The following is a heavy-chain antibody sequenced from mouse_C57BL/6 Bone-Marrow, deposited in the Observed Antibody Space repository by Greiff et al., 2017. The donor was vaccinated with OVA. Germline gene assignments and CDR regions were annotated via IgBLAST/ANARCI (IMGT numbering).Heavy chain of an antibody. J-gene: IGHJ1*03. Sequence: QVHVKQSGAELARPGASVKMSCKASGYTFTSYTMHWVKQRPGQGLEWIGYINPSSGYTKYNQKFKDKATLTADKSSSTAYMQLSSLTSEDSAVYYCARWKGYFDVWGTGTTVTVSS. CDR2: INPSSGYT. V-gene: IGHV1-4*01. CDR3: ARWKGYFDV. CDR1: GYTFTSYT.